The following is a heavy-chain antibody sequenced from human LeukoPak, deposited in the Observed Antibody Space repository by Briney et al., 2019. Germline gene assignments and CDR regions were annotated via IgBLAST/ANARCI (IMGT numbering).Heavy chain of an antibody. CDR2: INPNSGGT. D-gene: IGHD6-13*01. J-gene: IGHJ4*02. V-gene: IGHV1-2*02. CDR1: GYTFTGYY. Sequence: ASVKVSCKASGYTFTGYYMHWVRQAPGQGLEWMGWINPNSGGTNYAQKFQGRVTMTRDTSISTAYMELRSLRSDDTAVYYCARDGSSWPYYFDYWGQGTLVPVSS. CDR3: ARDGSSWPYYFDY.